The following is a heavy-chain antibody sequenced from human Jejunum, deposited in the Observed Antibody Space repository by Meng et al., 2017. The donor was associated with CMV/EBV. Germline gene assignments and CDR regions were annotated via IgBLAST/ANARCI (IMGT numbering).Heavy chain of an antibody. D-gene: IGHD1-1*01. J-gene: IGHJ4*02. V-gene: IGHV3-21*01. Sequence: LSFAASGFMFSGYRMTWVRQAPGKGLEWVSSITGSSFYIYYADSVKGRFTISRDNAKNSLYLQMNSLRAEDTAVYYCVTSERYDYWGQGTLVTVSS. CDR1: GFMFSGYR. CDR2: ITGSSFYI. CDR3: VTSERYDY.